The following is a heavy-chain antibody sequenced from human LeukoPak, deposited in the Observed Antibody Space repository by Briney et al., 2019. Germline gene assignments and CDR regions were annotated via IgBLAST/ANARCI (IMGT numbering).Heavy chain of an antibody. CDR1: GFTFSSYG. Sequence: QTGGSLRLSCAASGFTFSSYGMYWVRQAPGKGLEWVAFIRYDGSNKYYADSVKGRFTISRDNSKNTLYLQMKSLRAEDTAVYYCAREDAEQMDNSFDIWGQGTMVTVSS. V-gene: IGHV3-30*02. CDR3: AREDAEQMDNSFDI. CDR2: IRYDGSNK. J-gene: IGHJ3*02. D-gene: IGHD5-24*01.